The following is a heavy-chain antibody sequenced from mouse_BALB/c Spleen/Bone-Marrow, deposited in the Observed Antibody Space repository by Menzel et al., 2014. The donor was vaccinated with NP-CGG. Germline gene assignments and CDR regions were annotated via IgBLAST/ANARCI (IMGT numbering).Heavy chain of an antibody. J-gene: IGHJ4*01. CDR2: IDPYSGGT. V-gene: IGHV1S135*01. D-gene: IGHD3-1*01. CDR1: GYAFTGYN. CDR3: AREQTRAMDH. Sequence: QLQQSGPELVKPGASVKVSCKASGYAFTGYNIYWVKQRHGTSLEWIGYIDPYSGGTNYNQKFKGKATLTVDKSSTTAYMHLNSLTSEDSAVYYCAREQTRAMDHWGQGTSVTVSS.